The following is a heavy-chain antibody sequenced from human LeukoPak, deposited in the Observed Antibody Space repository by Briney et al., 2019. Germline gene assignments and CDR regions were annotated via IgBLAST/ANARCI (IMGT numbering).Heavy chain of an antibody. Sequence: PGGSLRLSCTVSGFTVSSNSMSWVRQAPGKGVEWVSFIYSDNTHYSDSVKGRFTISRDNSKNSLYLQMNSLRAEDTAVYYCARGGTAMVRLDYWGQGTLVTVSS. V-gene: IGHV3-53*01. CDR1: GFTVSSNS. D-gene: IGHD5-18*01. CDR3: ARGGTAMVRLDY. J-gene: IGHJ4*02. CDR2: IYSDNT.